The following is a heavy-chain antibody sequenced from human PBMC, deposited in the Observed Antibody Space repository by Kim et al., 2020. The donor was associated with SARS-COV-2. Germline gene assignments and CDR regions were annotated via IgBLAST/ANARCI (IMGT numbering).Heavy chain of an antibody. CDR1: GGSISSGGYY. J-gene: IGHJ4*01. V-gene: IGHV4-31*03. D-gene: IGHD6-6*01. Sequence: SETLSLTCTVSGGSISSGGYYWSWIRQHPGKGLEWIGYIYYSGSTYYNPSLKSRVTISVDTSKNQFSLKLSSVTAADTAVYYCARDGGDSSSSGPGSFDYWGQEPWSPSPQ. CDR2: IYYSGST. CDR3: ARDGGDSSSSGPGSFDY.